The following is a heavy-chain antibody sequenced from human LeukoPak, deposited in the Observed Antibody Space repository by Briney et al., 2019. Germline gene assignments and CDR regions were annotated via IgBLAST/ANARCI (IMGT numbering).Heavy chain of an antibody. J-gene: IGHJ2*01. V-gene: IGHV3-7*01. Sequence: PGGSLRLSCAASGFSFSTYWMTWVRQAPGKGLEWVANIKQDGSEKYYVDSVKGRFTIFRDNARNSLYLQMNSLRAEDTAVYYCASMGRGYNSRWYFDLWSRGTLVTVSS. CDR2: IKQDGSEK. CDR1: GFSFSTYW. CDR3: ASMGRGYNSRWYFDL. D-gene: IGHD3-22*01.